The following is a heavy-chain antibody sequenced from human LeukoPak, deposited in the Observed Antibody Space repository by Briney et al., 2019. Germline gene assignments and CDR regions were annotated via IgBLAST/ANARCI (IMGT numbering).Heavy chain of an antibody. CDR3: ARGSTLRHYQY. J-gene: IGHJ4*02. CDR1: GGSISSSPYY. V-gene: IGHV4-39*01. D-gene: IGHD3-16*01. Sequence: PSETLSLTCTVSGGSISSSPYYWGWIRRPPGKGLEWIGSIYYSGSTYYNPSLKSRVTVPVDTSKNQFSLKLSSVTAADTAVYYCARGSTLRHYQYWGQGTLVTVSS. CDR2: IYYSGST.